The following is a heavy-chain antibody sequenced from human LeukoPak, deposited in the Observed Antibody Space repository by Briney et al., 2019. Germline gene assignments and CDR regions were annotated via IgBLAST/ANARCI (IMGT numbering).Heavy chain of an antibody. Sequence: GGSLRLSCAASGFTFSSYSMYWVRQAPGKGLEWVSYISSSSSTIYYADSVKGRFTISRDNAKNSLYLQMNSLRAEDTAVYYCATDPCSSTSCYKGVDYWGQGTLVTVSS. CDR3: ATDPCSSTSCYKGVDY. D-gene: IGHD2-2*02. J-gene: IGHJ4*02. CDR2: ISSSSSTI. V-gene: IGHV3-48*01. CDR1: GFTFSSYS.